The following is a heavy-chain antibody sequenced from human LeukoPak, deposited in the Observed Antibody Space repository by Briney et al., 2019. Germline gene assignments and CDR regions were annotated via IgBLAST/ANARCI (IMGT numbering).Heavy chain of an antibody. CDR3: ARGLEIPETARRSFDY. V-gene: IGHV3-21*01. Sequence: GGSLRLSCAASGFTFSNYWMSWVRQAPGKGLEWVSSISLSSSYIYYADSVKGRFTISSDNAKNSLYLQMNSLRAEDTAGYYFARGLEIPETARRSFDYWGQGTLVTVSS. D-gene: IGHD6-6*01. CDR2: ISLSSSYI. J-gene: IGHJ4*02. CDR1: GFTFSNYW.